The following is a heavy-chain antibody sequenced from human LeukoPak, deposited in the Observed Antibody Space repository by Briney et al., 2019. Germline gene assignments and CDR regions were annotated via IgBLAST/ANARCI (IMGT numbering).Heavy chain of an antibody. J-gene: IGHJ6*02. V-gene: IGHV3-30*03. CDR1: GFTFSNYW. Sequence: GGSLRLSCTASGFTFSNYWMTWVRQAPGKGLEWVAVISYDGSNKYYADSVKGRFTISRDNSKNTLYLQMNSLRAEDTAVYYCARDRRDDILDYYYGMDVWGQGTTVTVSS. CDR3: ARDRRDDILDYYYGMDV. D-gene: IGHD3-9*01. CDR2: ISYDGSNK.